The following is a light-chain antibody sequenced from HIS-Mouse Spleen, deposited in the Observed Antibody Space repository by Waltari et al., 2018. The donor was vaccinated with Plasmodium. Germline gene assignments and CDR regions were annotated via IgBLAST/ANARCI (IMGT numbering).Light chain of an antibody. Sequence: QAVLTQPSSLSASPGASSSLTCTLRSGINVGTYRIYWYQQKPGSPPHYHLRYKTDSDKQQASGVPSRLSGSKDASANAGILLISGLQAEDEADYYCMIWHSSAWVFGGGTKLTVL. J-gene: IGLJ3*02. CDR2: YKTDSDK. CDR3: MIWHSSAWV. V-gene: IGLV5-45*03. CDR1: SGINVGTYR.